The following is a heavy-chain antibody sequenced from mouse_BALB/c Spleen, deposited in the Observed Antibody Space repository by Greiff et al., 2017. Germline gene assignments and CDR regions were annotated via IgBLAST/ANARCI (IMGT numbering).Heavy chain of an antibody. Sequence: EVKLMESGPGLVKPSQSLSLTCTVTGYSITSDYAWNWIRQFPGNKLEWMGYISYSGSTSYNPSLKSRISITRDTSKNQFFLQLNSVTTEDTATYYCARSRGDYWGQGTTLTVSS. V-gene: IGHV3-2*02. CDR1: GYSITSDYA. CDR2: ISYSGST. CDR3: ARSRGDY. J-gene: IGHJ2*01.